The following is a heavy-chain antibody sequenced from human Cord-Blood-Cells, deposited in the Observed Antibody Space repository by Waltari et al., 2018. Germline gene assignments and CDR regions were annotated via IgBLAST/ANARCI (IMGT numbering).Heavy chain of an antibody. CDR3: AREGYCSSTSCPYYYYYMDV. CDR1: GGTFSSYA. CDR2: IIPILGIA. D-gene: IGHD2-2*01. V-gene: IGHV1-69*04. Sequence: QVQLVQSGAEVKKPGSSVKVSCKASGGTFSSYAISWVGQATGQGLGWMGGIIPILGIANYAQKFQGRVTITADESTSTAYMELSSLRSEDTAVYYCAREGYCSSTSCPYYYYYMDVWGKGTTVTVSS. J-gene: IGHJ6*03.